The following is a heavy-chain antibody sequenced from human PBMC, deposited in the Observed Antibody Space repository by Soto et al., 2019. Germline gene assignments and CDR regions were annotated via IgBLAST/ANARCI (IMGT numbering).Heavy chain of an antibody. D-gene: IGHD2-2*01. Sequence: GASVKVSCKTSGYTFSNYYINWVRQAPGQGLQWMGRINPSGGSTIYAQKFQGRVTMTRVTSTSTVYMDLSSLTSEDTAVYFCARSQEGVVVPAAPIDYWGQGTLVTVSS. CDR1: GYTFSNYY. CDR2: INPSGGST. V-gene: IGHV1-46*01. CDR3: ARSQEGVVVPAAPIDY. J-gene: IGHJ4*02.